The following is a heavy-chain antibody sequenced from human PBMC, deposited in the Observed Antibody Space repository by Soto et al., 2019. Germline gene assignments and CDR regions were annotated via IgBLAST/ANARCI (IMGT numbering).Heavy chain of an antibody. CDR2: INHSGST. V-gene: IGHV4-34*01. CDR3: ARSPYCSSPSCYGGGY. CDR1: VGSFSGYY. J-gene: IGHJ4*02. Sequence: QVQLQQWGAGLLKPSETLSLTCAVYVGSFSGYYWSWIRQPPGKGLEWIGEINHSGSTNYNPSLKSRVTISVDTSKNQFSLKLSSVSAAATAVYYCARSPYCSSPSCYGGGYWGQGTLVTVSS. D-gene: IGHD2-2*01.